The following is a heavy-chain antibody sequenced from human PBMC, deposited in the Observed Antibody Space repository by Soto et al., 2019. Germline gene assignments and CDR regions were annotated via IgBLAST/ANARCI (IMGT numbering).Heavy chain of an antibody. V-gene: IGHV4-30-2*01. CDR2: TYRSGPT. CDR3: ARGPCSATTCPPGAFDI. J-gene: IGHJ3*02. Sequence: QLQLQESDSGLVKPSQTLSLSCAVSGDPVSSGDYSWNWIRPPPGKGLEWIGYTYRSGPTYYNPSLTRRDAIAVYTSKNQYSLRVTAVTAADTAVYYCARGPCSATTCPPGAFDIWGQGSMVTVS. CDR1: GDPVSSGDYS. D-gene: IGHD1-26*01.